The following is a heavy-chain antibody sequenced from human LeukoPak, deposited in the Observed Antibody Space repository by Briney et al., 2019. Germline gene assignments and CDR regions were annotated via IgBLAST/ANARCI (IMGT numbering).Heavy chain of an antibody. CDR3: ARESGFYGSGSRY. CDR2: INPNSGNT. D-gene: IGHD3-10*01. J-gene: IGHJ4*02. V-gene: IGHV1-8*02. CDR1: GYTFTVYY. Sequence: GASVEVSCKASGYTFTVYYMHWVRQAPGQGLEWMGWINPNSGNTRYAQKFQGRVTMTRHTSISTAYMELSSLRSEDTAVYYCARESGFYGSGSRYWGQGTLVTVSS.